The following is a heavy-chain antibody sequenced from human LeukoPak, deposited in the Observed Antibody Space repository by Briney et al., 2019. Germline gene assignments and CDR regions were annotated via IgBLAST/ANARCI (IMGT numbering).Heavy chain of an antibody. D-gene: IGHD3-3*01. J-gene: IGHJ6*02. V-gene: IGHV3-30*18. CDR3: AKDYYDFWSGGYYYYYGMDV. CDR2: ISYDGGNK. CDR1: GFTFSSCV. Sequence: GGSLRLSCAASGFTFSSCVMHWVRQAPGKGLAWVAGISYDGGNKYYADSVKGRFTISRDNSKNTLYLQMSSLRSDDTAVYYCAKDYYDFWSGGYYYYYGMDVWGQGTTVTVSS.